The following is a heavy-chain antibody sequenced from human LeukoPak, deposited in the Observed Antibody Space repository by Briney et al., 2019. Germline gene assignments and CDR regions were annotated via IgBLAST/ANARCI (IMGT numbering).Heavy chain of an antibody. J-gene: IGHJ3*02. CDR1: GYTFTGYY. V-gene: IGHV1-2*02. Sequence: ASVKVSCKASGYTFTGYYMHWVRQAPGQGLEWMGWINPNSGGTNYAQKFQGRVTMTRDTSISTAYMELSRLRSDDTAVYYCARPTYYYDSSGYYYDSPWAFDIWGQGTMVTVSS. CDR2: INPNSGGT. D-gene: IGHD3-22*01. CDR3: ARPTYYYDSSGYYYDSPWAFDI.